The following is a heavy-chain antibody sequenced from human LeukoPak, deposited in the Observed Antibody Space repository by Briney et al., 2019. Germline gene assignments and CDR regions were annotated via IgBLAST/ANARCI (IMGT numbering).Heavy chain of an antibody. D-gene: IGHD3-16*02. Sequence: SGGSLRLSCAASGFTFSGFWMTWVRQAPGKGLAWVANIKQDGSDKHYVDSVEGRFTISRDNAKSSLYLQMNSLRAEDTALYYCAKGDDYVWGSYRYNWFDPWGQGTLVTVSS. CDR1: GFTFSGFW. CDR2: IKQDGSDK. J-gene: IGHJ5*02. V-gene: IGHV3-7*03. CDR3: AKGDDYVWGSYRYNWFDP.